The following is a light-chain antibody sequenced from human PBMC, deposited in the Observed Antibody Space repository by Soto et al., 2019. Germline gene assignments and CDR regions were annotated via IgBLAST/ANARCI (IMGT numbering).Light chain of an antibody. V-gene: IGLV7-43*01. CDR3: LLYYGGQLGV. CDR1: TGAVTSSNY. CDR2: STN. J-gene: IGLJ2*01. Sequence: QAVVTQEPSLTVSPGGTVTLTCAVYTGAVTSSNYPNWFQQKPGQAPRALIYSTNHKYSWTPARFSGSLLGGKAALTLSGVQPEDEADYYCLLYYGGQLGVFGGGTKLTFL.